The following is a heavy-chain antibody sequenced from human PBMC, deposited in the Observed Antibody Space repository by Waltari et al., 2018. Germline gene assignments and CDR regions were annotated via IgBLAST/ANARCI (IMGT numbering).Heavy chain of an antibody. Sequence: EVQLVESGGGVVRPGGSLRLSCAASGFTFDDYGMTWVRQAPGKGLEWVSGINWNGGSTGYADSVKGRFTISRDNAKNSLYLQMNSLRAEDTALYHCARDFGYGDYWYFDLWGRGTLVTVSS. CDR3: ARDFGYGDYWYFDL. CDR2: INWNGGST. D-gene: IGHD4-17*01. V-gene: IGHV3-20*01. J-gene: IGHJ2*01. CDR1: GFTFDDYG.